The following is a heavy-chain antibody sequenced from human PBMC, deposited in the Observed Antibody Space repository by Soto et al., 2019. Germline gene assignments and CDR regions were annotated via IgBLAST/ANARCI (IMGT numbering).Heavy chain of an antibody. CDR3: AKVQYYYGSGSTLNAFDI. D-gene: IGHD3-10*01. J-gene: IGHJ3*02. CDR1: GFTFSSYA. Sequence: GGSLRLSCAASGFTFSSYAMSWVRQAPGKGLEWVSAISGSGGSTYYADSVKGRFTIPRDNSKNTLYLQMNSLRAEDTAVYYCAKVQYYYGSGSTLNAFDIWGQGTMVTVSS. V-gene: IGHV3-23*01. CDR2: ISGSGGST.